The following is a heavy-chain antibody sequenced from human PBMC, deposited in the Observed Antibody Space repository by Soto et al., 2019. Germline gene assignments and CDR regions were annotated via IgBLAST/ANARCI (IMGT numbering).Heavy chain of an antibody. CDR2: IYYSGST. CDR3: ARVHFWSGYFTFDY. CDR1: GGSISSYY. V-gene: IGHV4-59*01. D-gene: IGHD3-3*02. Sequence: WETLSLTFTVSGGSISSYYWSWIRQPPGKGLEWLGYIYYSGSTNYNPSLKSRVTISVDTSKNQSSMTLSSVTAADTAVYYCARVHFWSGYFTFDYWGQGTLVTVSS. J-gene: IGHJ4*02.